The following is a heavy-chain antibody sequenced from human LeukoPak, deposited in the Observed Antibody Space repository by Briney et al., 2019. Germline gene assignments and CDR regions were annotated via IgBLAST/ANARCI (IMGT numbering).Heavy chain of an antibody. Sequence: PSETLSLTCTVSGASISGYYWTWIRQPPGKGLEWIGYIYDSGTTNYSPSLRSRLTISADTSRNQFSLKMTSVTATDTAVYYCARGRSYSSSYWYFDFWGRGTLVTVSS. CDR2: IYDSGTT. CDR1: GASISGYY. CDR3: ARGRSYSSSYWYFDF. V-gene: IGHV4-59*01. J-gene: IGHJ2*01. D-gene: IGHD6-6*01.